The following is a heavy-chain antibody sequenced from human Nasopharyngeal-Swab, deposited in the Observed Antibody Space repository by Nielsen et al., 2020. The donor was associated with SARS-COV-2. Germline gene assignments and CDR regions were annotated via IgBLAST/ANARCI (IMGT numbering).Heavy chain of an antibody. V-gene: IGHV4-31*03. D-gene: IGHD6-13*01. Sequence: SETLSLTCTVSGGSISSGGYYWSWIRQHPGKGPEWIGYIYYSGSTYYNPSLKSRVTISVDTSKNQFSLKLSSVTAADTAVYYCARDLRSSSWDAFSLWGQGTMVTVSS. CDR2: IYYSGST. CDR1: GGSISSGGYY. J-gene: IGHJ3*01. CDR3: ARDLRSSSWDAFSL.